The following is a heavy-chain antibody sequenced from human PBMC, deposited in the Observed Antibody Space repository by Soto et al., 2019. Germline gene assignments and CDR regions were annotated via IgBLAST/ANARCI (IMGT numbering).Heavy chain of an antibody. CDR2: TYYWSKWYN. Sequence: SQTLSLTCAISGDTVSSDGVGAAWNWIRQSPSRGLEWLGRTYYWSKWYNDYAVSVRSRISISPDTSKNQFSLQLNSVTPEDTAVYYCAGGGYLGPQTGYAFDCWGQGILVTVSS. CDR3: AGGGYLGPQTGYAFDC. CDR1: GDTVSSDGVGAA. J-gene: IGHJ4*02. V-gene: IGHV6-1*01. D-gene: IGHD5-12*01.